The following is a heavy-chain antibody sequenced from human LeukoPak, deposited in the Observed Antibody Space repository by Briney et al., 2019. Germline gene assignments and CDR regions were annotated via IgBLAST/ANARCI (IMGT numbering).Heavy chain of an antibody. J-gene: IGHJ4*02. CDR1: GGSFSGYY. CDR3: ARVRGLNYYGSGSYYRSGYFDY. V-gene: IGHV4-34*01. D-gene: IGHD3-10*01. CDR2: INHSGST. Sequence: SETLSLTCAVYGGSFSGYYWSWNRQPPGKGLEWIGEINHSGSTNYNPSLKSRVTISVDTSKNQFSLKLSSVTAADTAVYYCARVRGLNYYGSGSYYRSGYFDYWGQGTLVTVSS.